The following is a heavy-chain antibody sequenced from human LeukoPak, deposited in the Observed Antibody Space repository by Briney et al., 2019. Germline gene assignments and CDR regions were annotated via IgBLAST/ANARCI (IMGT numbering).Heavy chain of an antibody. CDR3: ARDGTAAGLYFDL. V-gene: IGHV3-7*01. J-gene: IGHJ4*01. CDR1: GFPFSSFW. D-gene: IGHD6-13*01. Sequence: GGSLRLSCAVSGFPFSSFWMNWVRQAPGKGLGWVASIRQDGVETSYVDSVKGRFTISRDNTKNSLSLQMSSLRAEDTAVYYCARDGTAAGLYFDLWGQGTLVTVSS. CDR2: IRQDGVET.